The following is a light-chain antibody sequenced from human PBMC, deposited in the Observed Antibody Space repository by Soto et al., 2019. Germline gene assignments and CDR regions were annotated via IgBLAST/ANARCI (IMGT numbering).Light chain of an antibody. CDR1: KLGHKY. Sequence: SYELTQAPSVSMSPEQTVSITCSGDKLGHKYVCWYQQKPGQSPVLVIYQDNKRPSGIPERFSGSNSGNTATLTISGTQPMDEADYYCQAWDSTTGVFGGGTKLTVL. CDR3: QAWDSTTGV. V-gene: IGLV3-1*01. J-gene: IGLJ3*02. CDR2: QDN.